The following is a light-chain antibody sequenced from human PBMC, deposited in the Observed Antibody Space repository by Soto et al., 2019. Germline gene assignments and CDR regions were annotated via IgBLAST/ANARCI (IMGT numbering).Light chain of an antibody. CDR2: AAS. CDR1: QGFSNS. J-gene: IGKJ1*01. CDR3: QQSYSTWT. V-gene: IGKV1-27*01. Sequence: RASQGFSNSLAWYQHKPGKIPKLLIYAASTLQSGVPSRFSGCGSGTDFTLTISSLQPEDVATYYCQQSYSTWTFGQGTKVDI.